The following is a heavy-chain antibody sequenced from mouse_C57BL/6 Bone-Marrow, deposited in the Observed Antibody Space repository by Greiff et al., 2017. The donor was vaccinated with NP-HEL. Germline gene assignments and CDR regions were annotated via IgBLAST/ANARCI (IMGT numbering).Heavy chain of an antibody. D-gene: IGHD1-1*01. J-gene: IGHJ4*01. Sequence: VQRVESGPGLVQPSQSLSITCTVSGFSLTSYGVHWVRQSPGKGLEWLGVIWSGGSTDYNAAFISRLSISKDNSKSQVFFKMNSLQADDTAIYYCARNTTVVEYYAMDYWGQGTSVTVSS. CDR2: IWSGGST. CDR1: GFSLTSYG. V-gene: IGHV2-2*01. CDR3: ARNTTVVEYYAMDY.